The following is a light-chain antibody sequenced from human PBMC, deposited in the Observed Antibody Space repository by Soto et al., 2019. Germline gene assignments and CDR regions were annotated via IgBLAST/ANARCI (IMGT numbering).Light chain of an antibody. Sequence: EIVMTQSPVTLSVSPGERATLSCRASQSVRSNLAWYQQKPGQAPSLLIYGAFTRATGIPTRFSGTGSGTEFTITISSLQSEDFALYYCQQYNDWPLTLGQGTKVDIK. CDR2: GAF. V-gene: IGKV3-15*01. CDR3: QQYNDWPLT. CDR1: QSVRSN. J-gene: IGKJ1*01.